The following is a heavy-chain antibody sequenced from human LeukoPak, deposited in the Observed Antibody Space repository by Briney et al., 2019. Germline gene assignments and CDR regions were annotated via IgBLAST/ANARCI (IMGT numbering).Heavy chain of an antibody. V-gene: IGHV3-23*01. D-gene: IGHD3-10*01. CDR2: ISGSGGST. CDR1: GFTFSSYA. Sequence: GGSLRLSCAASGFTFSSYAMSWVRQAPGKGLEWVSAISGSGGSTYYADSVKGRFTISRDNSKNTLYLQMNSLRAEDTAVYYCAKVLAWFGELEIDPWGQGTLVTVSS. J-gene: IGHJ5*02. CDR3: AKVLAWFGELEIDP.